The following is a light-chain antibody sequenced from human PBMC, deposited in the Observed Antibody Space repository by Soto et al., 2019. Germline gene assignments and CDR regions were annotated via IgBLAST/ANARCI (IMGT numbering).Light chain of an antibody. Sequence: DIQMTQSPSTLSASVGDRVTITCRASQSISSSLAWYQQKPGKAPELLIYDASSLESGVPSGFSGGGSGTEFTLPISSLQPDDFATYYCQQYNSYSGTFGQGTKVEIK. CDR2: DAS. J-gene: IGKJ1*01. CDR1: QSISSS. V-gene: IGKV1-5*01. CDR3: QQYNSYSGT.